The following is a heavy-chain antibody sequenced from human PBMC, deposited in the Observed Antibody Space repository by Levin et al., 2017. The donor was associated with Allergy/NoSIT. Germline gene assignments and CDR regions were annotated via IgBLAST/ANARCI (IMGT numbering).Heavy chain of an antibody. D-gene: IGHD3/OR15-3a*01. J-gene: IGHJ4*02. Sequence: GESLKISCAASGFRFSDYYMSWIRQVPGKGLEWVSYISVSGRETNYADSVKGRFTISRDNAINSLSLQMNSLRFDDSAVYYCAREGFWTDWGQGTLVTVSS. CDR1: GFRFSDYY. V-gene: IGHV3-11*06. CDR3: AREGFWTD. CDR2: ISVSGRET.